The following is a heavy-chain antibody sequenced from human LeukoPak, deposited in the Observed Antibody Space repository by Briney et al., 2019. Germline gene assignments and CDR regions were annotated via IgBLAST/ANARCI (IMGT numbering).Heavy chain of an antibody. CDR2: ISSSSSYI. V-gene: IGHV3-21*04. D-gene: IGHD3-3*01. J-gene: IGHJ1*01. Sequence: GGSLRLSCAASGFTFSSYSMNWVRQAPGKGLEWVSSISSSSSYIYYADSVKGRFTISRDNAKNSLYLQMDSLRTEDTALYYCAKDGPGVVIMGYFHHWGQGTLVTVSS. CDR3: AKDGPGVVIMGYFHH. CDR1: GFTFSSYS.